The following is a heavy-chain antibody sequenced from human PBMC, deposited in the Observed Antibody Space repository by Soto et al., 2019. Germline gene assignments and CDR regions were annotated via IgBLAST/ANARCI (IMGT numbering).Heavy chain of an antibody. D-gene: IGHD6-6*01. V-gene: IGHV1-18*04. CDR1: GYMFTTYG. CDR2: ISAYNGNK. J-gene: IGHJ4*02. CDR3: ARTGGGRAARPLEY. Sequence: QVQLVQSGGEVKKPGASVEVSCRTSGYMFTTYGMSWVRQAPGQGLEWMAWISAYNGNKKYAQKVQGRVTMTTDTATSTVSMELRNLTSDDTGTYFCARTGGGRAARPLEYWGQGTLVTVSS.